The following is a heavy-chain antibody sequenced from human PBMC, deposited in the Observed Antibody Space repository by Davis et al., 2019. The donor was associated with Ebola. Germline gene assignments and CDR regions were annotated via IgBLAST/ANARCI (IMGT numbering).Heavy chain of an antibody. CDR3: ARERRDRWFDP. J-gene: IGHJ5*02. CDR2: INPNSGGT. Sequence: ASVKVSCKASGGTFSSYAISWVRQAPGQGLEWMGWINPNSGGTNYAQKFQGWVTMTRDTSISTAYMELSRLRSDDTAVYYCARERRDRWFDPWGQGTLVTVSS. CDR1: GGTFSSYA. V-gene: IGHV1-2*04.